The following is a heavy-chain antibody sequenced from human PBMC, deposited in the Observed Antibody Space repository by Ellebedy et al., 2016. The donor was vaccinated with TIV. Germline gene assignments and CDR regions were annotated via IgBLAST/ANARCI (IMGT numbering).Heavy chain of an antibody. J-gene: IGHJ4*02. CDR1: GGSVSSTSYY. CDR2: VYSRGRP. Sequence: MPSETLSLTCSVSGGSVSSTSYYWAWIRQPPGKGLEYIGSVYSRGRPYYNPSFKSRVTLSVDTSKNQCSLSLTSVTAADTALYFCASHRGFNSGWTFDYWGLGTLVTVSS. CDR3: ASHRGFNSGWTFDY. V-gene: IGHV4-39*07. D-gene: IGHD5-12*01.